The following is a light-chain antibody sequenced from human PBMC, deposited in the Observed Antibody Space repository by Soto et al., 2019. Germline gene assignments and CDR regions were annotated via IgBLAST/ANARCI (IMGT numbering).Light chain of an antibody. CDR3: QQSYSTLMYT. Sequence: DIQMTQSPSSLSASVGDRVTITCRASQSISSYLNWYQQKPGKAPKLLIYAASSLQSGVPSRFSGSGSRTDFTLTISSLKPEDFANYYCQQSYSTLMYTFGQGTKLEIK. CDR1: QSISSY. V-gene: IGKV1-39*01. CDR2: AAS. J-gene: IGKJ2*01.